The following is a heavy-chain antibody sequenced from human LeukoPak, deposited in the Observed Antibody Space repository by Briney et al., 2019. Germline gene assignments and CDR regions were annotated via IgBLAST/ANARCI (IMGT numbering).Heavy chain of an antibody. CDR2: FYYSGST. V-gene: IGHV4-39*07. CDR3: ARDLGPNWFDP. D-gene: IGHD3-10*01. CDR1: GGSISSSSYY. Sequence: SEILSLTCTVSGGSISSSSYYWGWIRQPPGKGLEWIGSFYYSGSTYYNPSLGSRVTISVDTSKNQFSLKLSSVTAADTAVYYCARDLGPNWFDPWGQGTLVTVSS. J-gene: IGHJ5*02.